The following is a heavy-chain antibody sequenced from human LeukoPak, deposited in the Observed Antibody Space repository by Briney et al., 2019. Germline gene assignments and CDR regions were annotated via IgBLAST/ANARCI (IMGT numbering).Heavy chain of an antibody. CDR2: INHSGST. J-gene: IGHJ6*03. Sequence: SETLSLTCAVYGGSFSGYYWSWIRQPPGKGLEWIGEINHSGSTNYNPSLKSRVTISVDTSKNQFSLKLSSVTAADTAVYYCARVRRGSYYDILTGYYNPPYYYYYMDVWGKGTTVTVSS. CDR3: ARVRRGSYYDILTGYYNPPYYYYYMDV. D-gene: IGHD3-9*01. V-gene: IGHV4-34*01. CDR1: GGSFSGYY.